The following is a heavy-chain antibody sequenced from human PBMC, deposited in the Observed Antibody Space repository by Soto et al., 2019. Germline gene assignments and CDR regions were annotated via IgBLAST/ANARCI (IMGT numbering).Heavy chain of an antibody. CDR1: GERFTSYW. J-gene: IGHJ6*02. CDR2: IDPSDSYT. CDR3: ATLQSYYYGMDV. Sequence: PGDSTKITCQGSGERFTSYWSSLVRQMPGKGLEWMGRIDPSDSYTNYSPSFQGHVTISADKSISTAYLQWSSLKASDTAMYYCATLQSYYYGMDVWGQGTTVTVSS. V-gene: IGHV5-10-1*01.